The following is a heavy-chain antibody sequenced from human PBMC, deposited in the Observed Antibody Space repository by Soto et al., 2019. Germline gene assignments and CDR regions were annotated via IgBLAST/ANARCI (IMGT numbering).Heavy chain of an antibody. Sequence: QVQLVQSGAEVKKPGSSVKVSCKASGGTFSSYAISWVRQAPGQGLEWMGGIIPIFGTANYAQKFQGRVTITADESTSTAYMELSSLRSEDTTVYYCARRLGKVLNRSSRGTYYFDYWGQGTLVTVSS. CDR2: IIPIFGTA. J-gene: IGHJ4*02. CDR1: GGTFSSYA. CDR3: ARRLGKVLNRSSRGTYYFDY. D-gene: IGHD1-1*01. V-gene: IGHV1-69*01.